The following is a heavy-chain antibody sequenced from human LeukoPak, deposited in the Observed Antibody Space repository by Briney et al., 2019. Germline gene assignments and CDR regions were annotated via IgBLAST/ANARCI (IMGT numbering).Heavy chain of an antibody. J-gene: IGHJ4*02. CDR3: ARGRYGSGSYYRVIDY. CDR2: IYHSGST. Sequence: SETLSLTCTVSGGSISSYYWGWIRQPPGKGLEWIGSIYHSGSTYYNPSLKSRVTISVDTSKNQFSLKLTSVTAADTAVYYCARGRYGSGSYYRVIDYWGQGTLVTVSS. D-gene: IGHD3-10*01. CDR1: GGSISSYY. V-gene: IGHV4-39*07.